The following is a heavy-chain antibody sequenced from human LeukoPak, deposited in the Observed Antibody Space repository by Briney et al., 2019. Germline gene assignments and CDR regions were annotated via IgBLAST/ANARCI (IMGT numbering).Heavy chain of an antibody. CDR1: GGTFSSYT. J-gene: IGHJ5*02. Sequence: GASVKVSCKASGGTFSSYTISWVRQAPGQGLEWMGRIIPILGIANYAQKFQGRVTITADNSTSTAYMELSSLRSEDTAVYYCARDPPGYCSSTSCYVVDDPWGQGTLVTVSS. D-gene: IGHD2-2*01. CDR3: ARDPPGYCSSTSCYVVDDP. CDR2: IIPILGIA. V-gene: IGHV1-69*04.